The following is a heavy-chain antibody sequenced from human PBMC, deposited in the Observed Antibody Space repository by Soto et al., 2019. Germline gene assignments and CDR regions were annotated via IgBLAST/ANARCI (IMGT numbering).Heavy chain of an antibody. V-gene: IGHV5-51*01. D-gene: IGHD3-16*01. CDR3: ATRGTPRADHCYYYGMDG. Sequence: GESLKISCKGSGYKFTSYWIGWVRQMHGKSLEWMGMIYPSDSDTRYIPSFPGQVTISADNSISTAYLQWSSLKASDTAMYYGATRGTPRADHCYYYGMDGWGQGTTVTVSS. CDR2: IYPSDSDT. CDR1: GYKFTSYW. J-gene: IGHJ6*02.